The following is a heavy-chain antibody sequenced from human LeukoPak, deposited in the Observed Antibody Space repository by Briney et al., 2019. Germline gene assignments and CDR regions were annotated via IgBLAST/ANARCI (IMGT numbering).Heavy chain of an antibody. Sequence: QAGGSLRLSCAASGFTFSSYGMHWVRQAPGKGLEWVAVISYDGSNKYYADSVKGRFTISRDNSKNTLYLQMNSLRAEDTAVYYCAKDRDYGDYVHGFDYWGQGTLVTVSS. CDR1: GFTFSSYG. CDR3: AKDRDYGDYVHGFDY. CDR2: ISYDGSNK. J-gene: IGHJ4*02. D-gene: IGHD4-17*01. V-gene: IGHV3-30*18.